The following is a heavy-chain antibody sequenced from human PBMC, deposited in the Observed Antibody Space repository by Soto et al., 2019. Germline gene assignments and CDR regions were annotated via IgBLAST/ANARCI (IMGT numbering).Heavy chain of an antibody. CDR3: AGSGYYLGFDY. D-gene: IGHD3-22*01. V-gene: IGHV3-23*01. J-gene: IGHJ4*02. CDR2: IIGSGGST. CDR1: GFTFSSYA. Sequence: GGSLRLSCAASGFTFSSYAMSWVRQAPGKGLEWVAAIIGSGGSTYYADSVKGRFTISRDTSKNTLYLQMNSLRAEDTAVYYCAGSGYYLGFDYWGQGTLVTVSS.